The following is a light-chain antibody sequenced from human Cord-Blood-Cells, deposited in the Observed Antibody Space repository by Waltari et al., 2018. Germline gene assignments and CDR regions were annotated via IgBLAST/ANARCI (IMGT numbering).Light chain of an antibody. Sequence: LVITQSPSSPAVSPGERDTINCNSSQSVLYSSNNKNYLAWYQPKPGQPPKLLIYGASSRESGVPDRFSGSGSGTDFTLTISSLQAEDVAVYYCQQYYSTPFTFGPGTKVDIK. CDR1: QSVLYSSNNKNY. CDR2: GAS. CDR3: QQYYSTPFT. V-gene: IGKV4-1*01. J-gene: IGKJ3*01.